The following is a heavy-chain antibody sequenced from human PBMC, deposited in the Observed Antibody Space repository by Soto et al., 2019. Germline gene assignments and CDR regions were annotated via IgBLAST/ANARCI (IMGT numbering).Heavy chain of an antibody. D-gene: IGHD3-16*02. CDR1: GFTFSSYG. J-gene: IGHJ4*02. CDR2: IWYDGSNK. Sequence: ESGGGVVQPGRSLRLSCAASGFTFSSYGMHWVRQAPGKGLEWVAVIWYDGSNKYYADSVKGRFTISRDNSKNTLYLQMNSLRAEDTAVYYCARDGSYYDYIWGSYPTAYFDYWGQGTLVTVSS. CDR3: ARDGSYYDYIWGSYPTAYFDY. V-gene: IGHV3-33*01.